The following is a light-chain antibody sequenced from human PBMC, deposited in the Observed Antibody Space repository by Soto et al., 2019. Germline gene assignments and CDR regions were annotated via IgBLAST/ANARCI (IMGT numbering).Light chain of an antibody. CDR1: QRVSTY. J-gene: IGKJ4*01. CDR2: DAS. V-gene: IGKV3-11*01. Sequence: EMGMTQAPATLSVSPGERATLSCRATQRVSTYLAWYQQKPGQAPRLLIYDASNRAPGIPARFSGSGSETDFTLTISSLEPEDFAVYYCHQRSNWPLTFGGGTKVDTK. CDR3: HQRSNWPLT.